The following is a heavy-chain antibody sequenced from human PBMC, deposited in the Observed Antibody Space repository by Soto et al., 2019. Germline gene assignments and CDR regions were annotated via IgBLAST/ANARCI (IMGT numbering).Heavy chain of an antibody. CDR2: ISYDGSNK. D-gene: IGHD2-15*01. CDR1: GFTFSSYG. J-gene: IGHJ6*02. Sequence: GGSLRLSCAASGFTFSSYGMHWVRQAPGKGLEWVAVISYDGSNKYYADSVKGRFTISRDNSKNTLYLQMNSLRAEDTAVYYCAKAHYCSGGSCLLHLDYYYYGMDVWGQGTTVTVSS. CDR3: AKAHYCSGGSCLLHLDYYYYGMDV. V-gene: IGHV3-30*18.